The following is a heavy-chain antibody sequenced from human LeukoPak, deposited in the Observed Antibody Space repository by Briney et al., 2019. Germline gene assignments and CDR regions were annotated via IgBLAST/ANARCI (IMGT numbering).Heavy chain of an antibody. CDR2: LNSDGSST. CDR3: ARGQAQQWLVSPWNYYYMDV. V-gene: IGHV3-74*01. CDR1: GFSFSSYW. J-gene: IGHJ6*03. D-gene: IGHD6-19*01. Sequence: PGGSLRLSCAASGFSFSSYWMHWVRQAPGKGLGWVSRLNSDGSSTTYADSVKGRVTISRDNAKNTLYLQMNSLRAEDTAVYYCARGQAQQWLVSPWNYYYMDVWGKGTTVTVSS.